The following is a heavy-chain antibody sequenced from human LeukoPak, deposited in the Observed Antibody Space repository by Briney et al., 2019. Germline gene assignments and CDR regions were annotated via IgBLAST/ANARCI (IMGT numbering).Heavy chain of an antibody. D-gene: IGHD6-19*01. CDR2: IGPSGDKT. J-gene: IGHJ4*02. CDR3: AKDIDWLAFED. CDR1: GFTFNSYD. Sequence: GGSLRLSCASSGFTFNSYDMNWVRQAPGKGPEWVSGIGPSGDKTYYADSVKGRFTISRDNSENTVYLQMNSLRVEDTAVYYCAKDIDWLAFEDWGQGTLVTVSS. V-gene: IGHV3-23*01.